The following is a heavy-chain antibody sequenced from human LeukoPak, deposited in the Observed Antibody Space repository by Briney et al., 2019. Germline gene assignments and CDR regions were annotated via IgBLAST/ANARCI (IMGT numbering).Heavy chain of an antibody. V-gene: IGHV4-4*02. Sequence: PSGTLSLTCAVSGGSISSSNWWSWVRQPPGKGLEWIGEIYHSGSTNYNLSLKSRVTISVDKSKNQFSLKLSSVTAADTAVYYCARSSTVSGDYGSGSPTNDGMDVWGQGTTVTVSS. CDR1: GGSISSSNW. CDR3: ARSSTVSGDYGSGSPTNDGMDV. CDR2: IYHSGST. J-gene: IGHJ6*02. D-gene: IGHD3-10*01.